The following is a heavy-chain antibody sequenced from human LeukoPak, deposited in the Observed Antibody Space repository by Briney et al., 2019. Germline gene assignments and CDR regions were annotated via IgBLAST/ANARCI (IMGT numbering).Heavy chain of an antibody. CDR2: ISSSSSYI. CDR1: GFTFSSYD. D-gene: IGHD3-9*01. Sequence: PGGSLRLSCAASGFTFSSYDMTWVRQAPGKGLEWVSSISSSSSYIHYADSVKGRFTISRDNAKNSLYVQMNSLRAEDTAVYYCASGSRTYYDILTGPNWFDPWGQGTLVTVSS. J-gene: IGHJ5*02. V-gene: IGHV3-21*01. CDR3: ASGSRTYYDILTGPNWFDP.